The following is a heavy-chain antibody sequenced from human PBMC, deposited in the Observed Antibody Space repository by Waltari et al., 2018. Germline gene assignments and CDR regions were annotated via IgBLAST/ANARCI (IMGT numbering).Heavy chain of an antibody. CDR3: ARDSATVVMATWVDAFDI. CDR1: GGTFSSYA. V-gene: IGHV1-69*13. J-gene: IGHJ3*02. Sequence: QVQLVQSGAEVKKPGSSVKVSCKASGGTFSSYAISWVRQAPGQGLEWMGGIIPIFGTANYAQKFQGRVTITADESTSTAYMELSSLRSEDTAVYYCARDSATVVMATWVDAFDIWGQGTMVTVSS. CDR2: IIPIFGTA. D-gene: IGHD5-12*01.